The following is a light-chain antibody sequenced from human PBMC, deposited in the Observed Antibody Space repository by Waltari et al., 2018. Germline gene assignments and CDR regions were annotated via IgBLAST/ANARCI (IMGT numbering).Light chain of an antibody. CDR2: EVS. CDR1: SSDVGGYHY. J-gene: IGLJ2*01. CDR3: SSYTSSSTLDVV. V-gene: IGLV2-14*01. Sequence: QSALTQPASVSGSPGQSITISCTGTSSDVGGYHYVSWYQQTPGKAPKLMIYEVSNRPSGVSNRFSGSKSGNTASLTISGLQAEDEADYYCSSYTSSSTLDVVFGGGTKLTVL.